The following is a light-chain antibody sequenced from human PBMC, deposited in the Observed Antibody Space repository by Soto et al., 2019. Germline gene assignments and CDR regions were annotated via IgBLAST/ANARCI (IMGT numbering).Light chain of an antibody. J-gene: IGLJ1*01. CDR2: EVS. CDR1: SSDVGGYNY. CDR3: SSYAGSNSDV. V-gene: IGLV2-8*01. Sequence: QSALTQPPSASGSPGQSVTISCTGTSSDVGGYNYVSWYQQHPGKAPKLMIYEVSKRPSGVPDLFSGSKSGNTASLTVSGLLAEDEADYYCSSYAGSNSDVFGTGTKLTVL.